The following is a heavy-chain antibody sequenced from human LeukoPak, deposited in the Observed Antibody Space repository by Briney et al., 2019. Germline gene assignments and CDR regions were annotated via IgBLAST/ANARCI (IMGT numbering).Heavy chain of an antibody. CDR3: ARALFPREAFDI. V-gene: IGHV1-2*02. CDR1: GYTFTGYY. J-gene: IGHJ3*02. Sequence: ASVKVSCKASGYTFTGYYMHWVRQAPGQGLEWMGWINPNSGGTNYAQKFQGRVTMTRDTSISTAYMELSRLRSDDTAVYYCARALFPREAFDIWGQGTMVTVSS. CDR2: INPNSGGT.